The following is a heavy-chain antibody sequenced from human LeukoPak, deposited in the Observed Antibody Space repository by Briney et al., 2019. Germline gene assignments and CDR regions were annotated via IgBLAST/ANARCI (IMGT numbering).Heavy chain of an antibody. CDR2: ISSSGSTI. J-gene: IGHJ6*04. CDR1: GFTFSSYS. D-gene: IGHD3-10*02. V-gene: IGHV3-48*04. Sequence: GGSLRLSCAASGFTFSSYSMNWVRQAPGKGLEWVSYISSSGSTIYYADSVKGRFTISRDNVKNSLYLQMNSLRAEDTAVYYCAELGITMIGGVWGKGTTVTISS. CDR3: AELGITMIGGV.